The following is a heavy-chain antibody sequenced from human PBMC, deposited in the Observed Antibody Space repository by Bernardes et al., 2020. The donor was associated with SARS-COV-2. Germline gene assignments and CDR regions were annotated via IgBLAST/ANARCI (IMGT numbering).Heavy chain of an antibody. V-gene: IGHV3-74*01. CDR2: LNEDGSIT. Sequence: GGSLRLSRVVSRFTFRTYWMHWVRQAPGKGLEWVSRLNEDGSITTYADSVKGRFTISRDNAKNTLYLQMHSLRVEDTATYYCVRDLAGGSGSWGQGTLVTVSS. CDR1: RFTFRTYW. J-gene: IGHJ4*02. D-gene: IGHD2-15*01. CDR3: VRDLAGGSGS.